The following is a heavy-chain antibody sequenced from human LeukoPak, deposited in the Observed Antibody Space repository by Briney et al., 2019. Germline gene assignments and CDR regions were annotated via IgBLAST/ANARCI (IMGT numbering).Heavy chain of an antibody. CDR1: GDSVISGLYY. D-gene: IGHD3-3*01. V-gene: IGHV4-61*01. CDR2: VYHSGST. CDR3: ARGKYYGDSDF. Sequence: SETLSLTCSVSGDSVISGLYYWTRVRQPPGKGLEWIGYVYHSGSTTYNPSLKSRVTISIDTSQNKFSLKLRSVTAADTAMYYCARGKYYGDSDFWGQGTLVIVSS. J-gene: IGHJ4*02.